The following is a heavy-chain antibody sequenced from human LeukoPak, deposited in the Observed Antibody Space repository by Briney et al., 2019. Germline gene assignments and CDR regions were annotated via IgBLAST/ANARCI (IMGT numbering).Heavy chain of an antibody. Sequence: PSETLSLTCTVSGGSINNYYWSWIRQPPGKGLEWIAYIYSSGNTYYNPSLKSRLTISGDTSENQFSLKLSSVTAADTAVYYCVRNFDSYNAFDIWGQGTMVTVSS. CDR3: VRNFDSYNAFDI. D-gene: IGHD3-22*01. CDR2: IYSSGNT. J-gene: IGHJ3*02. CDR1: GGSINNYY. V-gene: IGHV4-59*12.